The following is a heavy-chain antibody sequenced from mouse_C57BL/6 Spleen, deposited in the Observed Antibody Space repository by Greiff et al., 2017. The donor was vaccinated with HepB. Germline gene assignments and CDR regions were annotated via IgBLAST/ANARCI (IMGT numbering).Heavy chain of an antibody. D-gene: IGHD2-3*01. J-gene: IGHJ2*01. Sequence: VQLQQPGAELVRPGSSVKLSCKASGYTFTSYWMHWVKQRPIQGLEWIGNIDPSDSETHYNQKFKDKATLTVDKSSSTAYVQLSSLTSEDSAVYYCARWGGDGGYWGHGTTLTVSS. CDR3: ARWGGDGGY. CDR2: IDPSDSET. CDR1: GYTFTSYW. V-gene: IGHV1-52*01.